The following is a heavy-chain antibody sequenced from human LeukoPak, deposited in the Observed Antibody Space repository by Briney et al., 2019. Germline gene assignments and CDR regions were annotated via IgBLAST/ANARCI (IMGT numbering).Heavy chain of an antibody. Sequence: GGSLRLSCAASGFTFSSYWMSWVRQAPGKGLEWVANIKQDGSEKYYVDSVKGRFTISRDNAKNSLYLQMNSLRAEDTAVYYCARARYDYVWGTQPLEYWGQGTLVTVSS. V-gene: IGHV3-7*01. CDR1: GFTFSSYW. CDR3: ARARYDYVWGTQPLEY. D-gene: IGHD3-16*01. J-gene: IGHJ4*02. CDR2: IKQDGSEK.